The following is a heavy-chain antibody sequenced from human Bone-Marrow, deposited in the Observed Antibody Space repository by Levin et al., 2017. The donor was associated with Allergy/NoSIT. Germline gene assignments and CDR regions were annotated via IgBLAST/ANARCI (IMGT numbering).Heavy chain of an antibody. CDR3: VRFSSAWGDYGPNPNH. CDR1: GYSFATYW. D-gene: IGHD3-16*01. V-gene: IGHV5-51*01. Sequence: KFGESLKISCKASGYSFATYWIGWVRQMPGKGLEWMVIIYPTDSDTRYSPSFQGQVTISADKTANTAYLQWSSLKASDTAMYYCVRFSSAWGDYGPNPNHWGPGTLVTVSS. J-gene: IGHJ5*02. CDR2: IYPTDSDT.